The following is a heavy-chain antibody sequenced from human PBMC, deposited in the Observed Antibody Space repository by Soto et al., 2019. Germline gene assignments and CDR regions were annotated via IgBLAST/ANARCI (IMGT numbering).Heavy chain of an antibody. CDR3: ARDRLKYNLYNWFDP. J-gene: IGHJ5*02. D-gene: IGHD1-20*01. CDR1: GFTLCSYA. CDR2: ISYDGSNK. Sequence: AGSLELSCAASGFTLCSYAMHWVRQDPGKGLEWVAVISYDGSNKYYADSVKGRFTISRDNSKNTLYLQMNSLRAEDTAVYYCARDRLKYNLYNWFDPWGQGTLVTVSS. V-gene: IGHV3-30-3*01.